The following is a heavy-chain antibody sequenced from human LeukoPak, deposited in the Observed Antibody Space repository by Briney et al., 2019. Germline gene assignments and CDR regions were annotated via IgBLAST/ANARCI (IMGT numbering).Heavy chain of an antibody. CDR3: TRGTYCGGDCYSD. V-gene: IGHV3-49*04. CDR1: GFTFGDYA. J-gene: IGHJ4*02. CDR2: IRSKAYGGTT. Sequence: GGSLRLSCTASGFTFGDYAMSWVRQAPGKGLEWVGFIRSKAYGGTTEYAASVKGRFTISRDDSKSIAYLQMNSLKTEDTAVYYCTRGTYCGGDCYSDWGQGTLVTVSS. D-gene: IGHD2-21*01.